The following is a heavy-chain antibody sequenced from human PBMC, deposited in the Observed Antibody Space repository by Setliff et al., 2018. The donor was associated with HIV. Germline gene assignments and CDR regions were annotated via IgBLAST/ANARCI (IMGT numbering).Heavy chain of an antibody. J-gene: IGHJ6*02. CDR3: ARENGRTNYYYYYGLDV. Sequence: SETLSLTCIVSGTSFSGYYWSWVRQPAGKGLEWIGRIYTSGSTNYNPSLKSRVTISLDTSKNQFSLKLSSVTAADTAVYYCARENGRTNYYYYYGLDVWGQGTTVTVSS. V-gene: IGHV4-4*07. CDR2: IYTSGST. CDR1: GTSFSGYY.